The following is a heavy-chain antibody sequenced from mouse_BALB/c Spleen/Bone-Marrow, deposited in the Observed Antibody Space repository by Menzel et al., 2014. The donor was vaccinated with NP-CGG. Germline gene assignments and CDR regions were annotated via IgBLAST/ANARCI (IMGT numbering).Heavy chain of an antibody. Sequence: EVQLQESEAELVKPGASVKLSCTASGFNIKDTYMHWVKQRPGQGLEWIGRIDPANGNTKYDPKFQGKATITADTSSNTAYLQLSSLTSEDTAVYYCASYRYAWYFDVWGAGTTVTVSS. J-gene: IGHJ1*01. CDR1: GFNIKDTY. CDR3: ASYRYAWYFDV. V-gene: IGHV14-3*02. D-gene: IGHD2-14*01. CDR2: IDPANGNT.